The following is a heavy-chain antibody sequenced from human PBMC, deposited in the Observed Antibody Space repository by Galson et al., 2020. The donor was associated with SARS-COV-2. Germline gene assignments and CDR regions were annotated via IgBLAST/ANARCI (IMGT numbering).Heavy chain of an antibody. V-gene: IGHV3-23*01. J-gene: IGHJ4*02. CDR1: GFTFTSDA. CDR2: ISGNGATT. CDR3: ARASGSYYVGYFDS. Sequence: GGSLRLSCAASGFTFTSDAMKWVRQAPGKGPEGVPGISGNGATTYYADPVRGRFSTSRDNSKNIQYLEMNGLRVEDTAVYYCARASGSYYVGYFDSWCQGTLVTVSS. D-gene: IGHD3-10*01.